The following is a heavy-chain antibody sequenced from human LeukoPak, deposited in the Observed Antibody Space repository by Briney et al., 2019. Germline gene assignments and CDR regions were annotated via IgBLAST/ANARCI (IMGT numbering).Heavy chain of an antibody. CDR3: ASVNYYHMDV. Sequence: PGGSLRLSCAASGFTFSDYYMSWIRQAPGKGLEWVSYISSSGRTIYYADSVKGRFTISRDNAKNSMYLQMNSLRAEDTAVYCCASVNYYHMDVWGQGTTVTVSS. CDR2: ISSSGRTI. J-gene: IGHJ6*02. V-gene: IGHV3-11*01. CDR1: GFTFSDYY.